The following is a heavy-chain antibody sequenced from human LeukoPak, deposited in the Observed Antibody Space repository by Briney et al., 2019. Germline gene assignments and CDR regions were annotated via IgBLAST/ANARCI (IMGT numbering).Heavy chain of an antibody. CDR3: ARGYCTNAVCSLGPTQA. CDR1: GGSISSSSDY. CDR2: FYYSGST. Sequence: PSETLSLTCTVSGGSISSSSDYWGWIRQPPGKGLEYIGSFYYSGSTYYNPSLKSRVTISVDTSKNQFSLKVRSVTAADTAAYYCARGYCTNAVCSLGPTQAWGQGTLVTVSS. J-gene: IGHJ4*02. D-gene: IGHD2-8*01. V-gene: IGHV4-39*07.